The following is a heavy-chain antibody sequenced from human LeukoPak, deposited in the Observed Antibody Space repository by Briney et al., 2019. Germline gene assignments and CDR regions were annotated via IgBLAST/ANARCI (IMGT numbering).Heavy chain of an antibody. D-gene: IGHD2-21*01. J-gene: IGHJ4*02. Sequence: SVKVSCKASGGTFSSYAISWVRQAPGQGLEWMGGIIPIFGTANYAQKFQGRVTITADESTSTAYMELSSLRSEDTAVYYCARPAYCGGVVCYFDYWGQGTLVTVPS. CDR1: GGTFSSYA. V-gene: IGHV1-69*13. CDR2: IIPIFGTA. CDR3: ARPAYCGGVVCYFDY.